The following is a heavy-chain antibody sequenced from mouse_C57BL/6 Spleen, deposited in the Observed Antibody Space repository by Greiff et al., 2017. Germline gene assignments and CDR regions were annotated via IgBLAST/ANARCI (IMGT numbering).Heavy chain of an antibody. Sequence: QVQLQQPGAELVKPGASVKVSCKASGYTFTSYWMHWVKQRPGQGLEWIGRIHPSDSETNYNQKFKGKATLTVDKSSSTAYMQLSSLTSEDSAVYYCAIYDYDGAWFAYWGQGTLVTVSA. V-gene: IGHV1-74*01. D-gene: IGHD2-4*01. CDR1: GYTFTSYW. CDR2: IHPSDSET. J-gene: IGHJ3*01. CDR3: AIYDYDGAWFAY.